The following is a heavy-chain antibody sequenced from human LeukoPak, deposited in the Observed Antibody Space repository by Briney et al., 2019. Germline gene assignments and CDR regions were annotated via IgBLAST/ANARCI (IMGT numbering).Heavy chain of an antibody. Sequence: ASVKVSCKASGYTFTGYYMHWVRQAPGQGLEWMGWINPNSGGTNYAQKFQGRVTITRDTSISTAYMELSRLRSDDTAVYYCARDVVVPAVPNWFDPWGQGTLVTVSS. V-gene: IGHV1-2*02. CDR3: ARDVVVPAVPNWFDP. CDR2: INPNSGGT. J-gene: IGHJ5*02. D-gene: IGHD2-2*01. CDR1: GYTFTGYY.